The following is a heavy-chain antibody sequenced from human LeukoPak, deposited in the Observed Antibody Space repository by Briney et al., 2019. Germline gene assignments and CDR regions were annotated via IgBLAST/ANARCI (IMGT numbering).Heavy chain of an antibody. Sequence: GGSLRLSCAASGFTFSSYTMAWVRQAPGKGLECVSSLSFGGGTIYYADSVKGRFTISRDTSKNTLYLQMNSLRAEDAAIYYCAKEVVPGTSRSFDYWGQGTLVTVSS. J-gene: IGHJ4*02. CDR2: LSFGGGTI. CDR1: GFTFSSYT. D-gene: IGHD2-2*01. CDR3: AKEVVPGTSRSFDY. V-gene: IGHV3-23*01.